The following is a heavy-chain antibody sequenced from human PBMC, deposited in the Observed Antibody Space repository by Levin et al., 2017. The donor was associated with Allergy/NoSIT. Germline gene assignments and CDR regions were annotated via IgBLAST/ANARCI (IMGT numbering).Heavy chain of an antibody. CDR3: ARSGGVVVAATWFYFDY. Sequence: SETLSLTCTVSGGYISSSSYYWGWIRQPPGKGLEWIGSIYYSGSTYYNPSLKSRVTISVDTSKNQFSLKLSSVTAADTAVYYCARSGGVVVAATWFYFDYWGQGTLVTVSS. CDR2: IYYSGST. J-gene: IGHJ4*02. D-gene: IGHD2-15*01. V-gene: IGHV4-39*01. CDR1: GGYISSSSYY.